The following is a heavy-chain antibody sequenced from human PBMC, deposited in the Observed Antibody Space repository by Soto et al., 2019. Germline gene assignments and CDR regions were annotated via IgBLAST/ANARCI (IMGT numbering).Heavy chain of an antibody. CDR2: MNPNSGNT. D-gene: IGHD3-22*01. CDR3: ARRAYYDSSGYYYYGTYYGMDV. J-gene: IGHJ6*02. CDR1: GYTFTSYD. Sequence: ASVKVSCKASGYTFTSYDMNWVRQATGQGLEWMGWMNPNSGNTGYAQKFQGRVTMTRNTSISTAYMELSSLRSEDTAVYYCARRAYYDSSGYYYYGTYYGMDVWGQGSPVTVSS. V-gene: IGHV1-8*01.